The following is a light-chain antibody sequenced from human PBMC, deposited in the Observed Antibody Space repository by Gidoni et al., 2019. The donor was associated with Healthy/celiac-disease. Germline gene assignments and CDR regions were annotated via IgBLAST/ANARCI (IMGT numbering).Light chain of an antibody. Sequence: DIVMTQSPDSLAQSLGERATINCKSSQSVLYSSNNKNYLAWYQQKPGQPPKLLIYWASTRESGVPDRFSGSGSGTDFTLTISSLQAEDVAVYYCQQYYSTPQTFXPXTKVDIK. V-gene: IGKV4-1*01. CDR2: WAS. CDR3: QQYYSTPQT. J-gene: IGKJ3*01. CDR1: QSVLYSSNNKNY.